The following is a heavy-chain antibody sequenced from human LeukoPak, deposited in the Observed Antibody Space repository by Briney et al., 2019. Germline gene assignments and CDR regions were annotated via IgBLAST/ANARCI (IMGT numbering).Heavy chain of an antibody. J-gene: IGHJ5*02. D-gene: IGHD6-13*01. CDR1: GYTFTGYY. Sequence: ASVKVSCKASGYTFTGYYMHWVRQAPGQGFEWMGWINPNSGSTNYAQKFQGWVTMTRDTSISTAYMELSRLRSDDTAVYYCARGTHPTGIAAASGFDPWGQGTLVTVSS. CDR3: ARGTHPTGIAAASGFDP. CDR2: INPNSGST. V-gene: IGHV1-2*04.